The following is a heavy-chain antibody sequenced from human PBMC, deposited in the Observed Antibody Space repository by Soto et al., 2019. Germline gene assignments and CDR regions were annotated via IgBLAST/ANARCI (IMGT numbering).Heavy chain of an antibody. Sequence: LSLTCSVSGGSVRSGNHFWNWIRQPPGRGLEWLGYMYYTGVTNYNPSLKSRVSMSVDTSKDQFSLNLTSLTAADTAVYYCARGGEPLGYYGLDVWGQGTTVTVSS. CDR2: MYYTGVT. J-gene: IGHJ6*02. V-gene: IGHV4-61*01. CDR3: ARGGEPLGYYGLDV. CDR1: GGSVRSGNHF.